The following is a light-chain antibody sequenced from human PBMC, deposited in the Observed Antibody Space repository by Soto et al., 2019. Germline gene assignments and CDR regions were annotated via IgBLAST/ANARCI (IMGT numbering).Light chain of an antibody. J-gene: IGLJ3*02. CDR3: QTWGTVISWV. Sequence: QSVLTQSPSASASLGASVKLTCTLSSGHSSYAIAWHQQQPEKGPRYLMKLNSDGSHSKGDGIPDRFSGSSSGAERYLTISSLQSEDEADYYCQTWGTVISWVFGGGTKVTVL. CDR2: LNSDGSH. V-gene: IGLV4-69*01. CDR1: SGHSSYA.